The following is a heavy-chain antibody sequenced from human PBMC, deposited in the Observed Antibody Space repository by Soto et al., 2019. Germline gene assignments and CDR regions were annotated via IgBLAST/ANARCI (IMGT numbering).Heavy chain of an antibody. J-gene: IGHJ4*02. CDR1: GFTFSRNA. CDR2: TSYDGTNK. D-gene: IGHD1-20*01. V-gene: IGHV3-30-3*01. CDR3: ARDRRPEVTVNFDY. Sequence: QVQLVESGGGVVQPGRSLRLSCAASGFTFSRNAMHWVRQAPGKGLEWVAVTSYDGTNKYHADSVKGRFTISRDNSKNTLYLQMNSLRPEDMALYYCARDRRPEVTVNFDYWGQGTLVTVSS.